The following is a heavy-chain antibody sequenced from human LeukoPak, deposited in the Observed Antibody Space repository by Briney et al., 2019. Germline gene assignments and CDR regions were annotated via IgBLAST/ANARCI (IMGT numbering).Heavy chain of an antibody. D-gene: IGHD4-17*01. CDR3: ARDPHPGYGDYYYYFYMDV. Sequence: SETLSLTCSISGYSISSGYHWAWIRQSPGEGLEWIGSFYQSGTYYNPSLKSRVTISADTSKNQFSLKLTSVTAADTAVYYCARDPHPGYGDYYYYFYMDVWGTGTTVTVSS. CDR1: GYSISSGYH. V-gene: IGHV4-38-2*02. J-gene: IGHJ6*03. CDR2: FYQSGT.